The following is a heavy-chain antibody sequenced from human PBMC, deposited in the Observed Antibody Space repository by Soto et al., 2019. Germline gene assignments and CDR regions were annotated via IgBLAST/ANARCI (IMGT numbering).Heavy chain of an antibody. CDR1: GGTFSSYA. CDR2: VIPIFGTA. Sequence: SVKVSCKASGGTFSSYAISWVRQAPGQGLEWMGGVIPIFGTANYAQKFQGRVTITADKSTSTAYMELSSLRSEDTAVYYCARGGGYCSSTSCSKPFDPWGQGTLVTVSS. CDR3: ARGGGYCSSTSCSKPFDP. D-gene: IGHD2-2*01. V-gene: IGHV1-69*06. J-gene: IGHJ5*02.